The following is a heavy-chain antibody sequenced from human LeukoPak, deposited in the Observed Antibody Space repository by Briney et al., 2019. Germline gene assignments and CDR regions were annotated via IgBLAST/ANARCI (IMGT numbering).Heavy chain of an antibody. CDR3: AGTNMVRGVINFDY. D-gene: IGHD3-10*01. V-gene: IGHV3-11*03. CDR2: ISSSSSYT. CDR1: GFTFSDYY. J-gene: IGHJ4*02. Sequence: PGGSLRLSCAASGFTFSDYYMSWIRQAPGKGLEWVSYISSSSSYTNYADFVKGRFTISRDNAKNSLYLQMNSLRAEDTAVYYCAGTNMVRGVINFDYWGQGTLVTVSS.